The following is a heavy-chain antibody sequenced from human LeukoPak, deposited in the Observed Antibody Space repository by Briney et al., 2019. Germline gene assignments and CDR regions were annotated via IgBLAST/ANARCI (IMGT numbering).Heavy chain of an antibody. CDR1: GFTFTSYS. CDR3: ARDHDGYCSGGSCSEFDY. CDR2: ISSSSSYI. J-gene: IGHJ4*02. D-gene: IGHD2-15*01. Sequence: GGSLRLSCAASGFTFTSYSMNWVRQAPGKGLEWVSSISSSSSYIYYADSVKGRFTISRDNAKNSLYLQMNSLRAEDTAVYYCARDHDGYCSGGSCSEFDYWGQGTLVTVSS. V-gene: IGHV3-21*01.